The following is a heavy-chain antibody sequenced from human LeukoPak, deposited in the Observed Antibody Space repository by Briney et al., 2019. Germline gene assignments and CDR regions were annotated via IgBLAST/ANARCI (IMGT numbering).Heavy chain of an antibody. J-gene: IGHJ4*02. CDR3: ARSNHCSGGSCPKGAFDY. D-gene: IGHD2-15*01. V-gene: IGHV1-18*01. CDR2: ISEYNGNT. CDR1: GYTFTSYG. Sequence: ASVKVSCKASGYTFTSYGISWVRQAPGQGLEWMGWISEYNGNTNYAQKLQGRVTMTTDTSTSTAYMELRSLRSDDTAVYYCARSNHCSGGSCPKGAFDYWGQGTLVTVSS.